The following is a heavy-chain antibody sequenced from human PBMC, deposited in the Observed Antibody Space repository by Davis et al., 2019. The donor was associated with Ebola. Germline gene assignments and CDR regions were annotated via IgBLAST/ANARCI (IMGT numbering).Heavy chain of an antibody. V-gene: IGHV1-69*04. CDR3: ARGVVPAAFDY. CDR2: IIPILGIA. D-gene: IGHD2-2*01. Sequence: SVKVSCKASGYNFNGYDINWVRQAPGQGLEWMGRIIPILGIANYAQKFQGRVTITADKSTSTAYMELSSLRSEETAVYYCARGVVPAAFDYWGQGTLVTVSS. J-gene: IGHJ4*02. CDR1: GYNFNGYD.